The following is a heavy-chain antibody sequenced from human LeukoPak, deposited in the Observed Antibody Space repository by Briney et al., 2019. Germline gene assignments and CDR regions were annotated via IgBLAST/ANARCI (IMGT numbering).Heavy chain of an antibody. CDR2: ITSSGSYI. Sequence: PGGSLRLSCAASGFTFNAYSMNWVRQAPGQGLEWVSSITSSGSYIYYRDSLKGRFPISRDNAKNSLYLQLNSLRDDDTAVYYCARGTDSGYDSTGSFDYWGQGALVTVSS. J-gene: IGHJ4*02. CDR1: GFTFNAYS. CDR3: ARGTDSGYDSTGSFDY. D-gene: IGHD5-12*01. V-gene: IGHV3-21*01.